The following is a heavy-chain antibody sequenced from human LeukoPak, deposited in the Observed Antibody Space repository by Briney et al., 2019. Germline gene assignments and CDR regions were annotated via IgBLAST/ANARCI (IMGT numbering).Heavy chain of an antibody. CDR2: ISSSSSYI. CDR1: GFTFSSYS. CDR3: ARGRLDYCSSTSCRDQGKYYMDV. D-gene: IGHD2-2*01. V-gene: IGHV3-21*01. J-gene: IGHJ6*03. Sequence: PGGSLRLSCAASGFTFSSYSMNWVRQAPGKGLEWVSSISSSSSYIYYADSVKGRFTISRDNAKNSLYLQMNSLRAEDTAVYYCARGRLDYCSSTSCRDQGKYYMDVWGKGTTVTVSS.